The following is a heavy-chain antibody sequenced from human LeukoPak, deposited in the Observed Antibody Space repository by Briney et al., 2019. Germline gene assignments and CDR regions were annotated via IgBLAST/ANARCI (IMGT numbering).Heavy chain of an antibody. Sequence: GGSLRLSCAASGFTFSSYAMHWVRQAPGKGLEWVAVISYDGSNKYYADSVKGRFTISRDNAKNSLYLQMNSLRAEDTAVYYCARVNTDDYFDYWGQGTLVTVSS. CDR2: ISYDGSNK. CDR3: ARVNTDDYFDY. D-gene: IGHD5-18*01. CDR1: GFTFSSYA. V-gene: IGHV3-30-3*01. J-gene: IGHJ4*02.